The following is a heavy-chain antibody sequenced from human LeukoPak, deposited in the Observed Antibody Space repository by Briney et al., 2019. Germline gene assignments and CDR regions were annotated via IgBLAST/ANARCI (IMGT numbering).Heavy chain of an antibody. CDR3: ARDMKAGVPDYIDY. D-gene: IGHD3-10*01. Sequence: GGSLRLSCAASGFTVNNNYMNWVRQAPGEGLEWVSAISGSGGSTYYADSVKGRFTISRDSSKLYLQMNSLTIEDTALYFCARDMKAGVPDYIDYWGQGTLVTVSS. V-gene: IGHV3-53*05. CDR2: ISGSGGST. CDR1: GFTVNNNY. J-gene: IGHJ4*02.